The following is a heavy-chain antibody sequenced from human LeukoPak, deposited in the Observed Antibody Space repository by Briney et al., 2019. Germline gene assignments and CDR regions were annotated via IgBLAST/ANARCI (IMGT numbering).Heavy chain of an antibody. CDR2: IYYSGST. D-gene: IGHD3-16*01. CDR1: GGSISNGDHH. V-gene: IGHV4-31*03. Sequence: PSETLSLTCTVSGGSISNGDHHWSWIRQHPGTGLEWIGHIYYSGSTYYNPSLKSRGIISVETSKNQFSLKLSSVTAADTAVYYCARITLSWREFDCWGQGTLVTVSS. CDR3: ARITLSWREFDC. J-gene: IGHJ4*02.